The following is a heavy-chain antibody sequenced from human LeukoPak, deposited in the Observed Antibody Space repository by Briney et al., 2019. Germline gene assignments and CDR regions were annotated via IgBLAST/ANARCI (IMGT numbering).Heavy chain of an antibody. J-gene: IGHJ3*02. CDR3: ARDLMVTTARSAFDI. CDR1: GFAFSSYA. V-gene: IGHV3-23*01. D-gene: IGHD4-11*01. CDR2: ITSGVTT. Sequence: QPGGSLRLSCAASGFAFSSYAMSWVRQAPGKGLEWVSVITSGVTTFYADSVRGRFTISRDNSKNTLYLQMNSLRAEDTAVYYCARDLMVTTARSAFDIWGQGTMVTVSS.